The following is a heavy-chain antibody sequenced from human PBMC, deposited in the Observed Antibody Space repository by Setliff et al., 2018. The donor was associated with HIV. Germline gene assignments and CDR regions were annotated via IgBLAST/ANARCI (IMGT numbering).Heavy chain of an antibody. CDR1: GDTFNNYA. V-gene: IGHV1-69*13. CDR3: VNLPFFYYYYMDV. Sequence: VASVKVSCKASGDTFNNYAIGWVRQAPGQGLEWMGGILPVSGAANYAQKFQGRVTITADESTATFYMEMSTLRSEDTAVYYCVNLPFFYYYYMDVWGEGTQVTVSS. J-gene: IGHJ6*03. CDR2: ILPVSGAA.